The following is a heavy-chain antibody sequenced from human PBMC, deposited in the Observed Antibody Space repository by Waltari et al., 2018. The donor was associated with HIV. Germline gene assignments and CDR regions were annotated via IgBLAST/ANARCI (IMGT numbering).Heavy chain of an antibody. Sequence: EVQLVQSGAEVKKPGASLDITCKGSGYSFTNYWIAWVRAMPGKCLEWMGIIYPGDSDTRYSPSFQGQVTISADKSISTAYVQWSSLKASDTAMYYCARRDYGGNIPFDSWGQGTLVTVSS. CDR3: ARRDYGGNIPFDS. D-gene: IGHD4-17*01. CDR2: IYPGDSDT. V-gene: IGHV5-51*01. CDR1: GYSFTNYW. J-gene: IGHJ4*02.